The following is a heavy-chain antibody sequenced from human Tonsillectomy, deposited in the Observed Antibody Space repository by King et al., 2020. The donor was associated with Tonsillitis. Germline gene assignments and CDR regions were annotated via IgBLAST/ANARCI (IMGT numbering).Heavy chain of an antibody. J-gene: IGHJ6*02. CDR3: ANLLVVPAAIWSVGSGMDV. Sequence: VQLVESGGGVVQPGRSLRLSCAASGFTFSSYGMHWVRQAPGKGLEWVAVISYDGSNKYYADSVKGRFTISRDNSKNTLYLQMNSLRAEDTAVYYCANLLVVPAAIWSVGSGMDVWGQGTTVTVSS. CDR2: ISYDGSNK. D-gene: IGHD2-2*01. CDR1: GFTFSSYG. V-gene: IGHV3-30*18.